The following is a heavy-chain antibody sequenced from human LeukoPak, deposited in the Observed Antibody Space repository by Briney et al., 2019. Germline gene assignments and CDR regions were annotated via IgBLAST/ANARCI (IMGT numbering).Heavy chain of an antibody. D-gene: IGHD3-22*01. CDR2: LSGSGTTT. CDR1: GFTFSGYA. CDR3: TKDYDTVGYYSSDY. V-gene: IGHV3-23*01. J-gene: IGHJ4*02. Sequence: GGSLRLSCAASGFTFSGYAMSWVRQVPGKGLEWVSTLSGSGTTTLYANSVKGRFTISRDSSKNTLYLQMNNLRAADTALYYCTKDYDTVGYYSSDYWGQGTLVTVSS.